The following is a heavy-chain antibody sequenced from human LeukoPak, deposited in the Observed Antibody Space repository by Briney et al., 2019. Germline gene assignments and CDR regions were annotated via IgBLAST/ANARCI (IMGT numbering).Heavy chain of an antibody. CDR2: IKQDGSEK. Sequence: GPLRLSCAASGFTFSRYGMHWVRQAPGKGLEWVANIKQDGSEKYYVDSVKGRFTISRDNAKNSLYLQMNSLRAEDTAVYYCARLTYDFWSGYYYYYYYMDVWGKGTTVTVSS. CDR1: GFTFSRYG. J-gene: IGHJ6*03. V-gene: IGHV3-7*01. CDR3: ARLTYDFWSGYYYYYYYMDV. D-gene: IGHD3-3*01.